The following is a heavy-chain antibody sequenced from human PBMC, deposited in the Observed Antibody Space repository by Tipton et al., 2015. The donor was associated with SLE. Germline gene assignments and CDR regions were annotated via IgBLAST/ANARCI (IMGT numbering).Heavy chain of an antibody. Sequence: SLTCTVSGQSITTGGYYWSWIRLHPGKGLEWIGYIYYSETTHYNPSLKSRVSISVDTSKNQFSLILSSVTAADTAVYYCARDLTGTIGSPIYGLDVWGRGTAVTVSS. J-gene: IGHJ6*02. CDR3: ARDLTGTIGSPIYGLDV. CDR2: IYYSETT. V-gene: IGHV4-31*03. CDR1: GQSITTGGYY. D-gene: IGHD1-20*01.